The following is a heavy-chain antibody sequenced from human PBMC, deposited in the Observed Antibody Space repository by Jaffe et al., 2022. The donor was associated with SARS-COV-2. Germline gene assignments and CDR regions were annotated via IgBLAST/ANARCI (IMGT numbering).Heavy chain of an antibody. D-gene: IGHD1-26*01. V-gene: IGHV3-7*01. CDR2: IKQDGSVK. Sequence: EVQLVESGGGLVQPGGSLRLSCAASGFTFSNYWMSWVRQAPGKGLEWVANIKQDGSVKYYVDSVKGRFTISRDNAKNSLYLQMNSLRAEDTAVYYCARPLSTPLGELHFDYWGQGTLVTVSS. CDR1: GFTFSNYW. CDR3: ARPLSTPLGELHFDY. J-gene: IGHJ4*02.